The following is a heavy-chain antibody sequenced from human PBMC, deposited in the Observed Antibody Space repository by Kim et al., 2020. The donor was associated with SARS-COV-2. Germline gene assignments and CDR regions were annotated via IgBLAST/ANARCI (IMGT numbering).Heavy chain of an antibody. V-gene: IGHV1-69*13. Sequence: SVKVSCKASGGTFSSYAISWVRQAPGQGLEWMGGIIPIFGTANYAQKFQGRVTITADESTSTAYMELSSLRSEDTAVYYCARAFPTYCSSTTLCPFDPWGQGTLVTVSS. D-gene: IGHD2-2*01. CDR2: IIPIFGTA. J-gene: IGHJ5*02. CDR3: ARAFPTYCSSTTLCPFDP. CDR1: GGTFSSYA.